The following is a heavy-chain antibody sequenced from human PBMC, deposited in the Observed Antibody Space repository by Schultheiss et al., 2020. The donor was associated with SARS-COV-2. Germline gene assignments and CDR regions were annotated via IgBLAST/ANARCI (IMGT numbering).Heavy chain of an antibody. Sequence: SETLSLTCTVSGGSISSYYWSWIRQPPGKGLEWIGSIYYSGSTYYNPSLKSRVTISVDTSKNQFSLNLSSVTAADTAVYYCARDRYDFWSGYVSYWYFDLWGRGTLVTVSS. CDR2: IYYSGST. CDR3: ARDRYDFWSGYVSYWYFDL. D-gene: IGHD3-3*01. CDR1: GGSISSYY. J-gene: IGHJ2*01. V-gene: IGHV4-59*01.